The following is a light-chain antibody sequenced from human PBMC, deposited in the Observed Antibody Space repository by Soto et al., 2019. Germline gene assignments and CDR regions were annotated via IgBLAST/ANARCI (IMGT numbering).Light chain of an antibody. CDR2: STN. Sequence: QTVVTQEPSFSVSPGRTVTLTCGLSSGSVSTSYYPSWYQQHPGKAPRTLIYSTNTRSSGVPDRFSGSILGNKAALTIAGAQADDEADYYCVLYMGSGIWVFGGGTKLTVL. V-gene: IGLV8-61*01. CDR3: VLYMGSGIWV. J-gene: IGLJ3*02. CDR1: SGSVSTSYY.